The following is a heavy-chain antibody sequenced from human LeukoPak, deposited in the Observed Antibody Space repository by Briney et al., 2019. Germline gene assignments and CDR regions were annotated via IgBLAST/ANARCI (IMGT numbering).Heavy chain of an antibody. J-gene: IGHJ4*02. D-gene: IGHD4-23*01. CDR1: GFTFSGSD. CDR2: ISGSGRSS. V-gene: IGHV3-23*01. Sequence: GGSLRLSCAASGFTFSGSDMVWVRQAPGKGLEWVSAISGSGRSSYYADSVKGRSTFSRDNSKNTLYLQVNSLRAEDTAIYYCARGAHKRDDYGGFFDYWGQGTLVTVSS. CDR3: ARGAHKRDDYGGFFDY.